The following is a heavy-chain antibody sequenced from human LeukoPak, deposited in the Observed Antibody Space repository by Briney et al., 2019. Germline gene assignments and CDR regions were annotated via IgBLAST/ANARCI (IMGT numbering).Heavy chain of an antibody. V-gene: IGHV4-31*03. Sequence: SQTLSLTCTVSGGSISSGGYYWSWIRQHPGKGLEWIGYIYYSGSTYYNPSLKSRVTISVDTSKNQFSLKLSSVTAADTAIYYCAKDWIQFNRVFDCFDSWGQGTLVTVSS. CDR1: GGSISSGGYY. CDR2: IYYSGST. J-gene: IGHJ4*02. D-gene: IGHD5-18*01. CDR3: AKDWIQFNRVFDCFDS.